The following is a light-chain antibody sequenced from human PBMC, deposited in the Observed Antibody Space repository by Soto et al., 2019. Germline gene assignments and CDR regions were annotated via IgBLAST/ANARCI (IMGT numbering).Light chain of an antibody. J-gene: IGKJ4*01. Sequence: EIVMTQSPATLSVSPGETATLSCRASQSVSYNLAWYQQKPGQGPRLLIYGAFTRATGIPARFSGSGSGTEFTLTISSLKSEDFAGYYCQQYKNWPPLTFGGGTKVEIK. V-gene: IGKV3-15*01. CDR1: QSVSYN. CDR3: QQYKNWPPLT. CDR2: GAF.